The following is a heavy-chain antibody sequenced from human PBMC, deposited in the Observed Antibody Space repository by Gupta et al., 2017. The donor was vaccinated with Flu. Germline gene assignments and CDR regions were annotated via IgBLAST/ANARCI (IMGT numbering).Heavy chain of an antibody. J-gene: IGHJ6*02. CDR2: ISYSGSTT. CDR1: GFTLSSHT. V-gene: IGHV3-48*02. Sequence: EVQLVESGGGLVQPGGSLRLSCAASGFTLSSHTMNWVRQAPGKGLEWVSYISYSGSTTFYADSVKGRFTISRDSSKNSLYLQMNSLRDEDTAVYYCAREGAIVVDPYYYYGMDVWGRETPVTVSS. CDR3: AREGAIVVDPYYYYGMDV. D-gene: IGHD2-15*01.